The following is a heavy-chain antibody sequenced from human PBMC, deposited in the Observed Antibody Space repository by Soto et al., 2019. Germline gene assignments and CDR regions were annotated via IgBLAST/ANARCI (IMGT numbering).Heavy chain of an antibody. CDR2: IWYDGSNK. V-gene: IGHV3-33*01. CDR1: GFTFSSYG. J-gene: IGHJ4*02. CDR3: ARGVGYYDSSGYWV. Sequence: GGSLRLSCAASGFTFSSYGMHWVRQAPGKGLEWVAVIWYDGSNKYYADSVKGRLTISRDNSKNTLYLQMNSLRAEDTAVYYCARGVGYYDSSGYWVWGQGTLVTVSS. D-gene: IGHD3-22*01.